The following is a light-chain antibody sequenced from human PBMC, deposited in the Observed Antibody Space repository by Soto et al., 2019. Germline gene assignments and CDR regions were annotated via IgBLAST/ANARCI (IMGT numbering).Light chain of an antibody. CDR1: QGISRW. V-gene: IGKV1-5*01. CDR3: QQYNSPIT. CDR2: DAS. Sequence: DIQMTQSPSTLSASVGDRVTITCRASQGISRWLAWYQQKPGKAPKLLIYDASSLEGGVPSRFSGSGSGTEFTLTTSSLKNDDFATYYCQQYNSPITFGQGTRLEIK. J-gene: IGKJ5*01.